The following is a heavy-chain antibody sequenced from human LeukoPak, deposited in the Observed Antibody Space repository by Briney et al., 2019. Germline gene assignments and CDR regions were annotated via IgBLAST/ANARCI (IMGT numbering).Heavy chain of an antibody. V-gene: IGHV3-30-3*01. Sequence: GGSLRLSCAASGFTFNSYAMHWVRQAPGKGLEWVAVISYDGSNKYYADSVKGRFTISRDNSKTTLYMQMNSLRVEDTAVYYCASEGRPVWGQGTLVTVSS. CDR1: GFTFNSYA. CDR2: ISYDGSNK. CDR3: ASEGRPV. J-gene: IGHJ4*02.